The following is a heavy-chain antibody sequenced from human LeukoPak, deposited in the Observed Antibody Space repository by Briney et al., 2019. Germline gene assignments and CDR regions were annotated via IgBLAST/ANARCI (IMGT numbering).Heavy chain of an antibody. J-gene: IGHJ3*02. CDR2: IYSGDDT. Sequence: PGGSLRLSCAASGFTVNSYYMGWVRQAPGKGLEWVSVIYSGDDTYYADSVKGRSIISRDNSKNTLYLQMNSLRAEDTAVYYCLVVVGSGSYWAPGAFDIWGQGTMVTVSS. D-gene: IGHD1-26*01. CDR3: LVVVGSGSYWAPGAFDI. V-gene: IGHV3-66*01. CDR1: GFTVNSYY.